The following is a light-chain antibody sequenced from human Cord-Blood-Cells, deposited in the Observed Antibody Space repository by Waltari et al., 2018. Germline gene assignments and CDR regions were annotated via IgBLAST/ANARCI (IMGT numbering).Light chain of an antibody. CDR2: WAS. J-gene: IGKJ2*03. V-gene: IGKV4-1*01. Sequence: DIVMTQSPDSLAVSLGERATINCKSSQSVLYSSNDKNYLAWYQQKPGQPPKLLIYWASTRESGVPDRFSGSGSGTDFTLTINSQQAEDVAVYYCQQYYSTLSYSFGQGTKLEIK. CDR1: QSVLYSSNDKNY. CDR3: QQYYSTLSYS.